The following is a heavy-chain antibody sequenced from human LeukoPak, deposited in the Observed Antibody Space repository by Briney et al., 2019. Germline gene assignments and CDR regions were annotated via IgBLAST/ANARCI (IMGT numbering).Heavy chain of an antibody. V-gene: IGHV3-15*01. CDR1: GGSISGYY. Sequence: ETLSLTCTVSGGSISGYYWSWIRQPPGEGLEWVGRIKSKTDGGTTDYAAPVKGRFTISRDDSRNTLYLQMNSLKTEDTAVYYCTTELRYFDWLLRKNSWVDYWGQGTLVTVSS. CDR3: TTELRYFDWLLRKNSWVDY. CDR2: IKSKTDGGTT. D-gene: IGHD3-9*01. J-gene: IGHJ4*02.